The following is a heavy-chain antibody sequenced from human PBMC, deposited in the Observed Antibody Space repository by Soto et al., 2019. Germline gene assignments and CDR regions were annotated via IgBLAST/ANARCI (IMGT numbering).Heavy chain of an antibody. Sequence: GALVKVSCKASGGTFSSYAISWVRQAPGQGLEWMGGIIPIFGTANYAQKFQGRVTITADESTSTAYMELSSLRSEDTAVYYCARADKEYSSSAIPLDAFDIWGQGTMVTVSS. CDR1: GGTFSSYA. D-gene: IGHD6-6*01. J-gene: IGHJ3*02. CDR3: ARADKEYSSSAIPLDAFDI. CDR2: IIPIFGTA. V-gene: IGHV1-69*13.